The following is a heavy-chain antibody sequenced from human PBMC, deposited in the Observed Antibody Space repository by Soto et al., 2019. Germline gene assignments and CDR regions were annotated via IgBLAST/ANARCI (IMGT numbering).Heavy chain of an antibody. V-gene: IGHV3-30-3*01. CDR2: ISYDGSNK. D-gene: IGHD6-19*01. J-gene: IGHJ4*02. Sequence: QVQLVESGGGVVQPGRSLRLSCAASGFTFSSYAMHWVRQAPGKGLEWVAVISYDGSNKYYADSVKGRLTISRDNSKNTLYLQMNSLRAEDTAVYYCARDPYSSGWYDYWGQGTLVTVSS. CDR3: ARDPYSSGWYDY. CDR1: GFTFSSYA.